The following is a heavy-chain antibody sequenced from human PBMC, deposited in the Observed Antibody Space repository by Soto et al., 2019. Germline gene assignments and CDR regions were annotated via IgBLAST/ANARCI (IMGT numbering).Heavy chain of an antibody. CDR1: GFTVSSNY. J-gene: IGHJ4*02. V-gene: IGHV3-53*04. CDR2: IYSGGST. Sequence: GGSLRLSCAASGFTVSSNYMSWVRQAPGKGLEWVSVIYSGGSTYYADSVKGRLTISRHNSKNTLYLQMNSLRAEDTAVYYCASPLPPGLLFLVWGQGTLVTVSS. D-gene: IGHD2-21*01. CDR3: ASPLPPGLLFLV.